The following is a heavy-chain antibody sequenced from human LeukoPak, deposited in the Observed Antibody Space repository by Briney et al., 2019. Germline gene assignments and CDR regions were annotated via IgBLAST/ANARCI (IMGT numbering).Heavy chain of an antibody. J-gene: IGHJ4*02. V-gene: IGHV4-34*01. D-gene: IGHD3-10*01. Sequence: SETLSLTCAVYGGSFSGYYWSWIRQPPGQGLEWIGEINHSGSTNYNPSLKSRVTISVDTSKNQFSLKLSSVTAADTAVYYCARGRTYMVRGVLFDYWGQGTLVTVSS. CDR2: INHSGST. CDR3: ARGRTYMVRGVLFDY. CDR1: GGSFSGYY.